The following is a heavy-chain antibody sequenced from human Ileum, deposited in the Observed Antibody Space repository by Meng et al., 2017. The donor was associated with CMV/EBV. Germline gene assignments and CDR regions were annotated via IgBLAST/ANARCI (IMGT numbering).Heavy chain of an antibody. J-gene: IGHJ6*02. CDR1: GFTFSSYS. V-gene: IGHV3-21*01. CDR2: ISTSSTYI. Sequence: GESLKIPCAASGFTFSSYSVSWVRQAPGKGLEWVSSISTSSTYIYYADSVKGRFTISRDNAKNSLYLQMNSLRAEDTAVYYCARRRFEGPGGRGYGMDVWGQGTTVTVSS. D-gene: IGHD3-3*01. CDR3: ARRRFEGPGGRGYGMDV.